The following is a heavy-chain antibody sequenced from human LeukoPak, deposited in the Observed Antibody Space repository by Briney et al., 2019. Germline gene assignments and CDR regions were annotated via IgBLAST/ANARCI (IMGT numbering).Heavy chain of an antibody. CDR2: ISFDGSNK. CDR3: ARGGNPRDGSDY. CDR1: GFTFSSYT. Sequence: PGRSLRLSCAASGFTFSSYTIHWVRQAPGKGLERVAVISFDGSNKYYADSVKGRFSISRDNSKNTLYLQMNSLGAEDTAVYYCARGGNPRDGSDYWGQGTLVTVSS. D-gene: IGHD4-23*01. J-gene: IGHJ4*02. V-gene: IGHV3-30-3*01.